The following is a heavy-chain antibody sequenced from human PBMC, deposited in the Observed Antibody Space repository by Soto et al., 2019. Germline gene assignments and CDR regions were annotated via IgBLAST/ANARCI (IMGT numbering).Heavy chain of an antibody. D-gene: IGHD6-19*01. Sequence: PSETLSLTCTVSGGSISSYYWSWIRQPPGKGLEWIGYIYYSGSTNYNPSLKSRVTISLDTSKNQFSLKLSSVTAADAAVYYCARHDSSGWKYYFDYWGQGTLVTVSS. V-gene: IGHV4-59*08. CDR3: ARHDSSGWKYYFDY. CDR2: IYYSGST. CDR1: GGSISSYY. J-gene: IGHJ4*02.